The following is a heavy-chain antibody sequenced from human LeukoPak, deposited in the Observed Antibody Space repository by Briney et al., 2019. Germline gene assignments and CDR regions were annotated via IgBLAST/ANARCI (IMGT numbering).Heavy chain of an antibody. CDR1: GYTFTSYG. J-gene: IGHJ4*02. D-gene: IGHD3-10*01. CDR2: ISAYNGNT. CDR3: ARSPEPYGSGSIVFDY. V-gene: IGHV1-18*01. Sequence: ASVKVSCKASGYTFTSYGISWVRQAPGQGLEWMGWISAYNGNTNYAQKLQGRVTMTTDTSTSTAYMELRSLRSEDTAVYYCARSPEPYGSGSIVFDYWGQGTLVTVSS.